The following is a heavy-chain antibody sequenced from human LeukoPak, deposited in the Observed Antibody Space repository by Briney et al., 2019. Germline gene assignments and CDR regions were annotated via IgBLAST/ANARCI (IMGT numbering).Heavy chain of an antibody. CDR1: GLTFSSYS. D-gene: IGHD2-15*01. Sequence: GGSLRLSCVASGLTFSSYSMNWVRQAPGKGLEWVSCITSDSSYMYYADSVKGRFTISRDNAKNSLCRQMNSLRAEDTAVYYCARDLGYCSADVCYPAWFDPWGQGTLVTVSS. CDR2: ITSDSSYM. V-gene: IGHV3-21*01. J-gene: IGHJ5*02. CDR3: ARDLGYCSADVCYPAWFDP.